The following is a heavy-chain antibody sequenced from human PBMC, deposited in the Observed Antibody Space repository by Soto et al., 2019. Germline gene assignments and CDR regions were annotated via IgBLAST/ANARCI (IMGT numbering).Heavy chain of an antibody. Sequence: QVQLVQSGAEVKKPGSSVKVSCKASGGTFSSYAISWVRQAPGQGLEWMGGIIPIFGTANYAQKLQGRVTMTTDTSTSTAYMELRSLRSDDTAVYYCARVWSGKFDYWGQGTLVTVSS. CDR2: IIPIFGTA. J-gene: IGHJ4*02. V-gene: IGHV1-69*06. CDR3: ARVWSGKFDY. D-gene: IGHD3-3*01. CDR1: GGTFSSYA.